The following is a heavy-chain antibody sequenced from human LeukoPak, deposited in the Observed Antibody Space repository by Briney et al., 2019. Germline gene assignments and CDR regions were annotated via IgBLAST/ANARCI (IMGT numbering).Heavy chain of an antibody. D-gene: IGHD3-16*02. CDR2: ISSSGSTK. J-gene: IGHJ4*02. V-gene: IGHV3-48*03. Sequence: GGSLRLSCAASGFTFSSYEMNWVRQAPGKGLEWVSYISSSGSTKYYADSVKGRFTISRDNAKDSLYLQMISLRAEDTALYYCARVEGFIDYWGQGTLVAVSS. CDR3: ARVEGFIDY. CDR1: GFTFSSYE.